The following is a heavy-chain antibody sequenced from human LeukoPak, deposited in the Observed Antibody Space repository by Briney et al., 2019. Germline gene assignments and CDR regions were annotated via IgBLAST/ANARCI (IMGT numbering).Heavy chain of an antibody. Sequence: ASVKVSCKASGYTFTSYDINWVRQATGQGLEWMGWMNPNSGNTGYAQKFQGRVTITRNTSISTAYMELSSLRSEDTAVYYCARGKVVLMVYAMDYWGQGTLVTVSS. CDR1: GYTFTSYD. J-gene: IGHJ4*02. V-gene: IGHV1-8*03. D-gene: IGHD2-8*01. CDR3: ARGKVVLMVYAMDY. CDR2: MNPNSGNT.